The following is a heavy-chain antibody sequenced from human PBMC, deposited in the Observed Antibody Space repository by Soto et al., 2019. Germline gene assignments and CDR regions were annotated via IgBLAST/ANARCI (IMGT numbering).Heavy chain of an antibody. J-gene: IGHJ6*02. CDR3: ARESVVARLPDYYYYSMDV. CDR2: IYYSGST. D-gene: IGHD2-15*01. CDR1: GGAISRGGYY. Sequence: PSWTLCLSGAVSGGAISRGGYYWSSIRQHPGKGLEWIGYIYYSGSTYYNPSLKSRVTISVDTSKNQFSLKLSSVTAADTAVYYCARESVVARLPDYYYYSMDVWGQGTTVTVSS. V-gene: IGHV4-31*11.